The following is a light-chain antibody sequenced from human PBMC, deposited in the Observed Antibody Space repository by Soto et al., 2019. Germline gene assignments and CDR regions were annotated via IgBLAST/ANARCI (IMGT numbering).Light chain of an antibody. CDR1: TSNVGINS. CDR3: AAWDDSLSGQV. J-gene: IGLJ3*02. V-gene: IGLV1-47*01. Sequence: QAVVTQPPSASGTPGQRVTISCSGTTSNVGINSVFWYQHLPGMAPKLLIYRSNQRASGVPDRFSGSKSGTSASLAISGLRSEDEADYYCAAWDDSLSGQVFGGGTKLTVL. CDR2: RSN.